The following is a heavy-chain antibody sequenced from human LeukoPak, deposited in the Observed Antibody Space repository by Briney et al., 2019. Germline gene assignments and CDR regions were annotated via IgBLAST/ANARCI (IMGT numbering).Heavy chain of an antibody. CDR1: GFTFSSYA. V-gene: IGHV3-23*01. CDR2: ISGSGGST. Sequence: RSGGSLRLSCAASGFTFSSYAMSWVRQAPGKGLEWVSAISGSGGSTYYADSVKGRFTISRDNSKNTLYLQMNSLRAEDTAVYYCANPTSRRQRDYYYYMDVWGKGTTVTVSS. D-gene: IGHD2-2*01. J-gene: IGHJ6*03. CDR3: ANPTSRRQRDYYYYMDV.